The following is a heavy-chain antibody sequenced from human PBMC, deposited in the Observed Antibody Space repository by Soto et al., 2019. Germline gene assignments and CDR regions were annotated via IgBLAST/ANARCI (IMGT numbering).Heavy chain of an antibody. J-gene: IGHJ3*02. CDR2: IYSGDSDT. Sequence: PGESLKISCKGSGYSFTNYWIGWVRQMPGKGLEWMGIIYSGDSDTTYSPSFQGQVTISADKSINTAYLQWSSLKASDTAMYYCARQGCSSTSCNINDIWGHGTRVT. CDR3: ARQGCSSTSCNINDI. CDR1: GYSFTNYW. D-gene: IGHD2-2*01. V-gene: IGHV5-51*01.